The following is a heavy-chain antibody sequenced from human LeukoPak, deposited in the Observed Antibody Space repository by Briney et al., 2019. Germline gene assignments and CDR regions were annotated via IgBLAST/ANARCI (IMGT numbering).Heavy chain of an antibody. CDR3: AKDLDLVVATPGDYFDY. J-gene: IGHJ4*02. V-gene: IGHV3-23*01. D-gene: IGHD5-12*01. CDR1: GFTCSGYA. Sequence: TGGSLRLSCAASGFTCSGYAMSWVRQAPGKGLEGGSAISGSGGSTYYADSVKGRFTISRDNSKNTLYLQMNSLRAEDTAVYYCAKDLDLVVATPGDYFDYWGQGTMVTVSS. CDR2: ISGSGGST.